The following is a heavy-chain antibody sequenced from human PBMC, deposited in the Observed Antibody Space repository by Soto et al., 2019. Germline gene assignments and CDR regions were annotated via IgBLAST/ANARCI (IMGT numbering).Heavy chain of an antibody. D-gene: IGHD3-10*01. J-gene: IGHJ6*02. CDR1: GGTFSSYA. CDR2: IIPIFGSA. Sequence: QVQLVQSGAEVKKPGSSVKVSCKASGGTFSSYAISWVRQAPGQGLEWMGGIIPIFGSANYAQKFQGRVTITADESMCTAFMELRRLRAEDAAVYYCAIVNEKDGSGSYAVRASYYGMDVWGQGTTLTVCS. CDR3: AIVNEKDGSGSYAVRASYYGMDV. V-gene: IGHV1-69*01.